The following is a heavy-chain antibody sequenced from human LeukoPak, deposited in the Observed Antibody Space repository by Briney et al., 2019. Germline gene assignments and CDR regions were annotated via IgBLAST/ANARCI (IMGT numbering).Heavy chain of an antibody. J-gene: IGHJ4*02. CDR2: INSAGSST. V-gene: IGHV3-74*01. D-gene: IGHD3-22*01. Sequence: PGGSLRLSCVASGFTFSRYWMHWVRQAPGKGLVWVSRINSAGSSTSYADPVQGRFTISRDNAKNTLRLQMNSLRAEDTAIYYCARVISGYDSSGYRDYWGQGTLVTVSS. CDR3: ARVISGYDSSGYRDY. CDR1: GFTFSRYW.